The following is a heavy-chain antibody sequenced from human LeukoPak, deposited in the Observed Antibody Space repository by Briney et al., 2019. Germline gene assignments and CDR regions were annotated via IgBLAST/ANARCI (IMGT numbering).Heavy chain of an antibody. J-gene: IGHJ3*02. V-gene: IGHV3-21*04. Sequence: YADSMKGRFTISRDNAKNSLYLQMNSLRAEDTALYYCARDYKDSSGYYGAFDIWGQGTMVTVSS. CDR3: ARDYKDSSGYYGAFDI. D-gene: IGHD3-22*01.